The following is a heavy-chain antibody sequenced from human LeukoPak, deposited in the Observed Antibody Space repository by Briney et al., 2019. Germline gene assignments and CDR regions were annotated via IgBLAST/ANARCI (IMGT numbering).Heavy chain of an antibody. V-gene: IGHV4-59*01. CDR1: GGSISIYY. J-gene: IGHJ4*02. D-gene: IGHD1-26*01. CDR2: IYNSGST. Sequence: PSETLSLTCTVSGGSISIYYWSWLRQPPGKGPEWIGYIYNSGSTIYNPSLRSRVTISVDTSKNQFSLKLNSVTAADTAVYYCVRDRELTYWSQGTLVTVSS. CDR3: VRDRELTY.